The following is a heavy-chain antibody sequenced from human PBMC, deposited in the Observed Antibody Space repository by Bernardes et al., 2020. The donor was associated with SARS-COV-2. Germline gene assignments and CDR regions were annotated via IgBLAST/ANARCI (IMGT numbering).Heavy chain of an antibody. Sequence: SETLSLTCAVYGGSFSGYYWSWIRQPPGKGLEWIGEINHSGSTNYNPSLKSRVTISVDTSKNQFSLKLSSVTAADTAVYYCAGGYSSGWYVGPHLFDYWGQGTLVTVSS. V-gene: IGHV4-34*01. D-gene: IGHD6-19*01. J-gene: IGHJ4*02. CDR3: AGGYSSGWYVGPHLFDY. CDR2: INHSGST. CDR1: GGSFSGYY.